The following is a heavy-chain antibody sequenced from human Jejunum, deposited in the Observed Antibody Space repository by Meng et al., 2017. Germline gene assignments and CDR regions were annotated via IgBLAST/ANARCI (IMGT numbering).Heavy chain of an antibody. V-gene: IGHV3-30*01. CDR3: ARKSYNYALHI. J-gene: IGHJ3*02. CDR1: GFTFTTFQ. D-gene: IGHD1-1*01. CDR2: MSHDGANE. Sequence: GGSLRLSCRLSGFTFTTFQMHWVRQAPGKGLEWVAVMSHDGANENYLDSVKGRFTISTDNSKNTVFLQLNGLRTEDTALYYCARKSYNYALHIWGQGTLVTVS.